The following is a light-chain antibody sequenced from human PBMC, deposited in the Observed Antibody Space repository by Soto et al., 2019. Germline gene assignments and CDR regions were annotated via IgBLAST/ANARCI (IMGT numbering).Light chain of an antibody. J-gene: IGKJ1*01. CDR3: QQYNNWPRT. CDR1: QSVSSN. V-gene: IGKV3-15*01. CDR2: SAS. Sequence: MKQSQAPPSVAPGERATLSCMASQSVSSNLAWYQQKPGQAPRLLIYSASTRATGIPARFSGSGSGTEFTLTISSLQSEDFAVYYCQQYNNWPRTFGQGTKVDIK.